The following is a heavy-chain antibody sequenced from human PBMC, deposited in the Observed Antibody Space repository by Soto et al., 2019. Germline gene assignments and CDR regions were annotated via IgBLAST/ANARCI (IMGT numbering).Heavy chain of an antibody. D-gene: IGHD2-2*02. CDR1: GGSVRSGSYY. J-gene: IGHJ4*02. CDR3: ARAHIPGPLDS. V-gene: IGHV4-61*03. CDR2: IFHSGTT. Sequence: QVHLQESGPGLVKPSETLSLSCTVSGGSVRSGSYYWSWIRQPPGKALEFIGHIFHSGTTNYNPSLKSRVIISVATPANHCSLRLRSVTAADTAVYYCARAHIPGPLDSWGQGYLVTVSS.